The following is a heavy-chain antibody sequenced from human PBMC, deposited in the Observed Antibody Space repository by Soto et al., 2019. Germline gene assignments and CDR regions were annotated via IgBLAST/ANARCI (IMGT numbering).Heavy chain of an antibody. V-gene: IGHV1-18*04. CDR1: GYTFTSYG. CDR2: ISAYNGNT. J-gene: IGHJ6*02. CDR3: ARGLTGTISYYYYYGMDV. Sequence: QVQLVQSGAEVKKPGASVKVSCKASGYTFTSYGISWVRQAPGQGLEWMGWISAYNGNTNYAQTLQGRVTMTTDTSTRTAYMELRSLRSDDTAVYYCARGLTGTISYYYYYGMDVWGQGTTVTVSS. D-gene: IGHD1-20*01.